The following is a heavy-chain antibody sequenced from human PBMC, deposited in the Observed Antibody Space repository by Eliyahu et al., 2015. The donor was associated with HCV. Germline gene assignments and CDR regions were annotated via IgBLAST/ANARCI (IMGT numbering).Heavy chain of an antibody. CDR3: ARRDIVTGYPLDN. CDR2: ISVYNGNT. D-gene: IGHD3-9*01. CDR1: DYTXTSYG. V-gene: IGHV1-18*01. Sequence: QVQLVQSGPEVKKPGASVEVSCKTSDYTXTSYGISWVRQAPGQGLEGMGWISVYNGNTKYAKKFEDRVTMTADTSTNTAYLELRRLRSDDTAMYYCARRDIVTGYPLDNWGQGTLVTVSS. J-gene: IGHJ4*02.